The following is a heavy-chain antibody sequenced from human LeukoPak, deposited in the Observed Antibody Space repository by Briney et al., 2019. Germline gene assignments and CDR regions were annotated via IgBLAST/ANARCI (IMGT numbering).Heavy chain of an antibody. Sequence: GSLRLSCAASGFTFSSYWMSWVRQAPGKGLEWVANIKQDGSEKYYVDSVKGRFTISRDNAKNSLYLQMNSLRAEDTAVYYCARDAYSSSSGRAFDIWGQGTMVTVSS. D-gene: IGHD6-6*01. V-gene: IGHV3-7*03. CDR3: ARDAYSSSSGRAFDI. J-gene: IGHJ3*02. CDR2: IKQDGSEK. CDR1: GFTFSSYW.